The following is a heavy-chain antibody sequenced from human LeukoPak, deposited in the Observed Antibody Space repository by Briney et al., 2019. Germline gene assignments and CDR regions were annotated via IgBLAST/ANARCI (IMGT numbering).Heavy chain of an antibody. CDR3: ARMYSSSPQFDY. V-gene: IGHV3-21*01. Sequence: PGRSLRLSCAASGFTFSSYSMNWVRQAPGKGLEWVSPISSSSSYIYYADSVKGRFTISRDNAKNSLYLQMNSLRAEDTAVYYCARMYSSSPQFDYWGQGTLVTVSS. CDR1: GFTFSSYS. J-gene: IGHJ4*02. D-gene: IGHD6-6*01. CDR2: ISSSSSYI.